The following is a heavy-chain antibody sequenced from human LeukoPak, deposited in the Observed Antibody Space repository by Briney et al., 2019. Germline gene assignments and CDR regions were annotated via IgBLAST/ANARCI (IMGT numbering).Heavy chain of an antibody. J-gene: IGHJ4*02. Sequence: PSETLSLTCTASGGSISSYYWSWIRQPPGKGLEWIGYIYYSGSTNYNPSLKSRVTISVDTSKNQFSLKLSSVTAADTAVYYCARRGGGRVGSGSYWYFDYWGQGTLVTVPS. CDR2: IYYSGST. CDR1: GGSISSYY. D-gene: IGHD3-10*01. V-gene: IGHV4-59*08. CDR3: ARRGGGRVGSGSYWYFDY.